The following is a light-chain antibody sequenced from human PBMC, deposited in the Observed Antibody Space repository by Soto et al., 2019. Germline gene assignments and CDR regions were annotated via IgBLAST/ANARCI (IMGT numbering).Light chain of an antibody. CDR2: TAS. V-gene: IGKV1-8*01. Sequence: AIRMTQSPSSFSASTGDRVTITCRASQSISSHLAWYQVKPCQAPRLLIYTASYLESGVPSRFSGSGSGTDFTLTISSLQSEDFAVYYCQQYFSYPLTFGGGTKVEIK. J-gene: IGKJ4*01. CDR3: QQYFSYPLT. CDR1: QSISSH.